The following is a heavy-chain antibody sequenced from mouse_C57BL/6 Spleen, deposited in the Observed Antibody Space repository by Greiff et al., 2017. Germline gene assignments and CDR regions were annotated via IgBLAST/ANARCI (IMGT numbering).Heavy chain of an antibody. D-gene: IGHD1-1*01. V-gene: IGHV1-74*01. CDR2: IHPSDSDT. CDR3: AIEGDYYGSSFAY. CDR1: GYTFPSYW. Sequence: QVQLQQPGAELVKPGASVKVSCKASGYTFPSYWMHWVKQRPGQGLEWIGRIHPSDSDTNYNQKFKGKATLTVDKYSSTAYMQLSSLTSEDSAVYYCAIEGDYYGSSFAYWGQGTLVTVSA. J-gene: IGHJ3*01.